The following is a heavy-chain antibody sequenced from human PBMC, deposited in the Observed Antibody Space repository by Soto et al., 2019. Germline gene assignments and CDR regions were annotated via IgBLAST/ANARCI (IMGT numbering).Heavy chain of an antibody. CDR1: GYALRDYS. CDR2: TGTRRKYT. Sequence: LSCAASGYALRDYSMNWVRQAPGKGLEWVSYTGTRRKYTFYADSVRGRFTISRDDARNSVYLQLNSLRDEDTAVYYCVRDRDWAFDIWGQGXMVTV. CDR3: VRDRDWAFDI. J-gene: IGHJ3*02. V-gene: IGHV3-48*02. D-gene: IGHD3-9*01.